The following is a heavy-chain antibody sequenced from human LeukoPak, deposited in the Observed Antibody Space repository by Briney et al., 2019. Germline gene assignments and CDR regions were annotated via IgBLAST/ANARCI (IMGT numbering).Heavy chain of an antibody. CDR3: ARDPITMVRRYGSDP. CDR1: GGSISSSNW. V-gene: IGHV4-4*02. J-gene: IGHJ5*02. Sequence: SGTLSLTCAVSGGSISSSNWWSWVRQPPGKGLEWIGEIYHSGSTNYNPSLKSRVTISVDKSKNQFSLKLSSVTAADTAVYYCARDPITMVRRYGSDPWGQGTLVTVSS. D-gene: IGHD3-10*01. CDR2: IYHSGST.